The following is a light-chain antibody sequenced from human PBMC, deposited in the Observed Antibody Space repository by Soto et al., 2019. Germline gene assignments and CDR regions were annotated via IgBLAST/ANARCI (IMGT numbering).Light chain of an antibody. CDR3: QQYSAYSPYT. Sequence: DIQMTQSPSTLSASVGDRVTITCRASQSISSWLAWYQQKPGKPPKLLIYKASTLESGVPSRFIGSAYWTEFTLTIISLQHDDFVAYYCQQYSAYSPYTFGQGTKVEIK. CDR1: QSISSW. J-gene: IGKJ2*01. CDR2: KAS. V-gene: IGKV1-5*03.